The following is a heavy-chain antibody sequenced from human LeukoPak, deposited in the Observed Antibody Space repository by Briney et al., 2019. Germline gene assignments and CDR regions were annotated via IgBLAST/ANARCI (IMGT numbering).Heavy chain of an antibody. J-gene: IGHJ5*02. Sequence: GASVKVSCKASGYTFTSYGISWVRQAPGQGLEWRGWISAYNGNTNYAQKLQGRVTMTTDTSTSTAYMELRSLRSDDTAVYYCARVHGIPQWLVQVWFDLWGQGTLVTVSS. D-gene: IGHD6-19*01. CDR1: GYTFTSYG. V-gene: IGHV1-18*01. CDR2: ISAYNGNT. CDR3: ARVHGIPQWLVQVWFDL.